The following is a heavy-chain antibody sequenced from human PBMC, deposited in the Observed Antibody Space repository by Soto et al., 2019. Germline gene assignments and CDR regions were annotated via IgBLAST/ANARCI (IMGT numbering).Heavy chain of an antibody. CDR2: IWYDGSNK. CDR1: GFTFSSYG. Sequence: QVQLVESGGGVVQPGRSLRLSCAASGFTFSSYGMHWVRQAPGKGLEWVAVIWYDGSNKYYADSVKGRFTISRDNSKNTLYLQMTGLRAEDTAVYYCAREAWGSGWGLDYWGQGTLVTVSS. CDR3: AREAWGSGWGLDY. V-gene: IGHV3-33*01. D-gene: IGHD6-19*01. J-gene: IGHJ4*02.